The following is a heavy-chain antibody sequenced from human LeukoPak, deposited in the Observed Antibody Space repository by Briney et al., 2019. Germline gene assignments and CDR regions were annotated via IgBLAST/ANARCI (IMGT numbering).Heavy chain of an antibody. CDR3: ARDLVAAGTPRSV. CDR2: IKQDGSEK. J-gene: IGHJ4*02. Sequence: QSGGSLRLSCAASGFTFSSYWMSCVRQAPGKGLEWVANIKQDGSEKYYVDSVKGRFTISRDNAKNSLYLQMNSLRAEDTAVYYCARDLVAAGTPRSVWGQGTLVTVSS. D-gene: IGHD6-13*01. V-gene: IGHV3-7*01. CDR1: GFTFSSYW.